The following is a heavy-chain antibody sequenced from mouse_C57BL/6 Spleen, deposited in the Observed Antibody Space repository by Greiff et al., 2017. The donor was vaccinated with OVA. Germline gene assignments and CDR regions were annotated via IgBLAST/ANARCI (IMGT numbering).Heavy chain of an antibody. D-gene: IGHD1-1*01. J-gene: IGHJ4*01. CDR1: GYSFTGYY. Sequence: EVQLQQSGPELVKPGASVKISCKASGYSFTGYYMNWVKQSPEKSLEWIGEINPSTGGTTYNQKFKAKATLTVDKSSSTAYMQLKSLTSEDSAVYYYARSGSITTRGAMDYWGQGTSVTVSS. CDR3: ARSGSITTRGAMDY. CDR2: INPSTGGT. V-gene: IGHV1-42*01.